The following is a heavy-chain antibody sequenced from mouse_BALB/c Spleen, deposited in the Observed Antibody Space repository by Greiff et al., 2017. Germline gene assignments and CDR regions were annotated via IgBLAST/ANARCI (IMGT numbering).Heavy chain of an antibody. V-gene: IGHV14-3*02. Sequence: VQLKQSGAELVKPGASVKLSCTASGFNIKDTYMHWVKQRPEQGLEWIGRIDPANGNTKYDPKFQGKATITADTSSNTAYLQLSSLTSEDTAVYYCARRGLGKALDYWGQGTTLTVSS. CDR2: IDPANGNT. CDR3: ARRGLGKALDY. J-gene: IGHJ2*01. D-gene: IGHD4-1*01. CDR1: GFNIKDTY.